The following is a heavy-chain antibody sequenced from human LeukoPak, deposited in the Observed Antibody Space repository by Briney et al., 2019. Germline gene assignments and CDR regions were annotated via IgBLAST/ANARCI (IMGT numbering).Heavy chain of an antibody. CDR2: INPKSGGT. CDR1: GYTFTGYY. Sequence: VASVKVSCKASGYTFTGYYIHWVRQAPGQGLEGMGRINPKSGGTNYAQKFQGRVTMTRDTSISTAYMELSRLRSDDTAVYYCALIVVAGTRFDYWGQGTLVTVSS. J-gene: IGHJ4*02. D-gene: IGHD6-19*01. V-gene: IGHV1-2*06. CDR3: ALIVVAGTRFDY.